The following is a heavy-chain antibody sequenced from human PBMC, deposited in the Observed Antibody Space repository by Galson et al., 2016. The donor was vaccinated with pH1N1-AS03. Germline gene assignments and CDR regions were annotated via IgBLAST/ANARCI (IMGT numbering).Heavy chain of an antibody. Sequence: SLRLSCAASGFTFTSSWMHWVRQAPGKGLVWVSHINEDGSTTRYADSVRGRFTISRDNAKNTLYLQMNGLRAEDTAVYFCVREQGGSDDYWGQGTLASVSS. J-gene: IGHJ4*02. V-gene: IGHV3-74*01. CDR1: GFTFTSSW. CDR2: INEDGSTT. D-gene: IGHD1-26*01. CDR3: VREQGGSDDY.